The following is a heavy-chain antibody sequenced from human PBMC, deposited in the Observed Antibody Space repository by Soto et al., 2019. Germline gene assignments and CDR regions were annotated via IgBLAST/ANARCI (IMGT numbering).Heavy chain of an antibody. CDR1: VYACTSYV. CDR2: MSTYNENK. Sequence: ASVMVSFRASVYACTSYVISGVRLSTGQGLEWVGWMSTYNENKVYAQKLQGRVAMTMDAATSTAYLDLGPPRSDDTAVYYCATDAHEDAPSDVWGPATLVT. CDR3: ATDAHEDAPSDV. J-gene: IGHJ3*01. V-gene: IGHV1-18*01.